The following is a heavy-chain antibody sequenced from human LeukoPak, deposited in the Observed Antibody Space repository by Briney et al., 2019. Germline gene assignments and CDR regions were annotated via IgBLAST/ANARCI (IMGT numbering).Heavy chain of an antibody. J-gene: IGHJ4*02. CDR1: GFTFSSFT. Sequence: TGGSLRLSCAASGFTFSSFTMNWVRQAPGRGLERVSSLTSSSGYIPYADSVKGRFTISRDNAKNSLYLQMNSLRAEDTAVYYCARGVSFRMVGTATDFDYWGQGTLVTVSS. V-gene: IGHV3-21*01. CDR2: LTSSSGYI. CDR3: ARGVSFRMVGTATDFDY. D-gene: IGHD2-21*02.